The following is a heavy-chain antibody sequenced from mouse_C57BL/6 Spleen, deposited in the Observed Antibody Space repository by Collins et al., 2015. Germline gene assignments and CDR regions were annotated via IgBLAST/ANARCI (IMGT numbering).Heavy chain of an antibody. CDR3: ARRGGLRHFDY. CDR1: GYSITSGFD. Sequence: DVQLQESGPGMVKPSQSLSLTCTVTGYSITSGFDWHWIRLFPGNKLEWMGYITYSGNTNYNPSSKSRISVTRDTSENQFFLRLNPVTTEDTATYYCARRGGLRHFDYWGQGTALTVSS. J-gene: IGHJ2*01. D-gene: IGHD2-4*01. V-gene: IGHV3-1*01. CDR2: ITYSGNT.